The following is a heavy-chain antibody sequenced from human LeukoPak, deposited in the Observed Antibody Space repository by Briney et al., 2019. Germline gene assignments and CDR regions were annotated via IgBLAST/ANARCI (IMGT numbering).Heavy chain of an antibody. J-gene: IGHJ4*02. D-gene: IGHD3-10*01. Sequence: GGSLRLSCAASGFTFSSYGMHWVRQAPGKGLEWVAVISYDGSNKYYADSVKGRFTISRDNAKNSLYLQMNSLRAEDTALYYCAKDIGWFGELLQGTFDYWGQGTLVTVSS. CDR3: AKDIGWFGELLQGTFDY. V-gene: IGHV3-30*18. CDR1: GFTFSSYG. CDR2: ISYDGSNK.